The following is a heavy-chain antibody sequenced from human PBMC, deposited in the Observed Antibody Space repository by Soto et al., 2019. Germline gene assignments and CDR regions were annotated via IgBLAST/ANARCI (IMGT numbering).Heavy chain of an antibody. V-gene: IGHV1-46*02. CDR1: GYTFNTYY. CDR2: IHPSGGGT. Sequence: ASVKVSCKPSGYTFNTYYLHWLRQAPGQALEWMGVIHPSGGGTTYAQKFLGRVTVTRDTSTTTVFMELSSLRSDDTAVYYCARGGYIAVVTASFDYWGQGTLVTVSS. D-gene: IGHD2-21*02. J-gene: IGHJ4*02. CDR3: ARGGYIAVVTASFDY.